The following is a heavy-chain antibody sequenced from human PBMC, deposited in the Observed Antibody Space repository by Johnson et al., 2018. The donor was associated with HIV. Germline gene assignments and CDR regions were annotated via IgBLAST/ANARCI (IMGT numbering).Heavy chain of an antibody. CDR3: AKNGGVGGGSSNGAFDI. Sequence: VQLVESGGGLVQPGGSLRLSCAASGFTFSNYWMSWVRQAPGKGLEWVANIKQDGSEKYYVDSVKGRFTISRDNSKNTLYLQMNSLRAEDTAVYYCAKNGGVGGGSSNGAFDIWGQGTMVTVSS. CDR2: IKQDGSEK. D-gene: IGHD2-15*01. J-gene: IGHJ3*02. CDR1: GFTFSNYW. V-gene: IGHV3-7*01.